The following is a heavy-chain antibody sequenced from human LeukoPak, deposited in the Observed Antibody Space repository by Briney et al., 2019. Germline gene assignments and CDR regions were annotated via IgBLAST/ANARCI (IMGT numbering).Heavy chain of an antibody. V-gene: IGHV1-18*01. D-gene: IGHD2-21*02. CDR2: ISAYNGNT. J-gene: IGHJ4*02. Sequence: APVKVSCKASGYTFTSYGISWVRQAPGQGLEWMGWISAYNGNTNYAQKLQGRVTMTTDTSTSTAYMELRSLRSDDTAVYYCARDQHIVVVTAILDYWGQGTLVTVSS. CDR1: GYTFTSYG. CDR3: ARDQHIVVVTAILDY.